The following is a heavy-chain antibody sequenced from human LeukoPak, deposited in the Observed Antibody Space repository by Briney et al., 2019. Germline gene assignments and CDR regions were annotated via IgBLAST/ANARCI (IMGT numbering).Heavy chain of an antibody. Sequence: GGSLRLSCAASGFTVSSNYMSWVRQAPGKGLEWVSVIYSGGSTYYADSVKGRFTISRDNSKNTLYLQMNSLRAEDTAVYYCARDREDDSSGFFGYWGQGTLVTVSS. CDR3: ARDREDDSSGFFGY. J-gene: IGHJ4*02. CDR2: IYSGGST. D-gene: IGHD3-22*01. CDR1: GFTVSSNY. V-gene: IGHV3-66*01.